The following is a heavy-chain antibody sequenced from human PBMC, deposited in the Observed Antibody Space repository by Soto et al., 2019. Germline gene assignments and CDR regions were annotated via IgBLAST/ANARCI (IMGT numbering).Heavy chain of an antibody. CDR3: ARDPGYSYGYDY. D-gene: IGHD5-18*01. Sequence: TLYLTSTVPGGSISSGGYYRSWIRPHPGKPLEWSGYIDYSGSTYYTPSLKSRVTISVDTSKNQFSLKLSSVTAADTAVYYCARDPGYSYGYDYWGQGTLVTVSS. CDR2: IDYSGST. CDR1: GGSISSGGYY. J-gene: IGHJ4*02. V-gene: IGHV4-31*03.